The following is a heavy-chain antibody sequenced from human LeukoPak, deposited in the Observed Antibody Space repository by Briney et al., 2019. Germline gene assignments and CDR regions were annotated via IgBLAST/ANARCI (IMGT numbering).Heavy chain of an antibody. J-gene: IGHJ3*02. D-gene: IGHD6-6*01. Sequence: GGSLRLSCAASGFTFSSYSMNWVRQAPGKGLEWVSYISSSSSTIYYADSVKGRFTISRDNAKNSLYLQMNSLRAEDTAVYYCARRRIAARRVAFDIWGQGTMVTVSS. CDR1: GFTFSSYS. CDR2: ISSSSSTI. CDR3: ARRRIAARRVAFDI. V-gene: IGHV3-48*04.